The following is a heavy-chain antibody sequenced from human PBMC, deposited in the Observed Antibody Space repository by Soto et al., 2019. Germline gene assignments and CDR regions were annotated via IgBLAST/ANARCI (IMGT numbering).Heavy chain of an antibody. CDR3: ARAPAGAARRRGAFDI. CDR1: GFSFSDYV. CDR2: IWNDGTNE. J-gene: IGHJ3*02. D-gene: IGHD6-6*01. Sequence: GGSLRLSCVASGFSFSDYVMHWVRQAPGKGLEWVALIWNDGTNENYAVSVRGRLTISRDNAKNTLYLQMNSLRAEDTAVYYCARAPAGAARRRGAFDIWGQGTMVTVSS. V-gene: IGHV3-33*01.